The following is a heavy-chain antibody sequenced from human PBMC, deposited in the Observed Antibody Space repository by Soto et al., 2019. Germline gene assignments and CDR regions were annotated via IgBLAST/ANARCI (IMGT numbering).Heavy chain of an antibody. CDR1: GYSFTSYW. V-gene: IGHV5-51*01. D-gene: IGHD2-2*01. CDR3: ARVPEAYCSSTSCYPSRYYYYYGMDV. J-gene: IGHJ6*02. CDR2: IYPGDSDT. Sequence: GESLKISCRGSGYSFTSYWIGWVRQMPGKGLEWMGIIYPGDSDTRYSPSFQGQVTISADKSISTAYLQWSSLKASDTAMYYCARVPEAYCSSTSCYPSRYYYYYGMDVWGQGTTVTVSS.